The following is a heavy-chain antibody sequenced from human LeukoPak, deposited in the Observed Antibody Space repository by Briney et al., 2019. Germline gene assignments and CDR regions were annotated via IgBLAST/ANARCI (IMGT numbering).Heavy chain of an antibody. CDR2: ISAYNGNT. J-gene: IGHJ3*02. Sequence: ASVTVSCKASGYTFTSYGISWVRQAPGQGLEWMRWISAYNGNTNYAQKLQGRVTMTTDTSTSTAYMELRSLRSDDTAVYYCARVVNYYDSNDAFDIWGQGTMVTVSS. CDR3: ARVVNYYDSNDAFDI. V-gene: IGHV1-18*01. D-gene: IGHD3-22*01. CDR1: GYTFTSYG.